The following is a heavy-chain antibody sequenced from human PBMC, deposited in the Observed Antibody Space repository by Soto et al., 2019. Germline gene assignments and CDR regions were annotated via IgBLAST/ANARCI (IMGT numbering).Heavy chain of an antibody. J-gene: IGHJ6*02. V-gene: IGHV3-48*02. D-gene: IGHD5-12*01. CDR1: GFTLRTYH. Sequence: GGSLRLSCAASGFTLRTYHMDWVRQAPGKGLEWVSYISGGSTRILYADSVKGRFTISRDNAKNSLYLDMNRLRDEDTAVYYCARDNGYGYAMHVWCQGTTVNV. CDR3: ARDNGYGYAMHV. CDR2: ISGGSTRI.